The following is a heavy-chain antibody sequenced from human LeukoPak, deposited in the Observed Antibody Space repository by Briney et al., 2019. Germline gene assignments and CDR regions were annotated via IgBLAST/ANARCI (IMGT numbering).Heavy chain of an antibody. CDR2: IIPILGIA. CDR3: ARGGRYCSRTSCYVNY. D-gene: IGHD2-2*01. Sequence: ASVKVSCKASGGTFSSYAISWVRQAPGQGLEWMGRIIPILGIANYAQKFQGRVTITADKSTSTAYMELSSLRSEDTAVYYCARGGRYCSRTSCYVNYWGQGTLVTVSS. CDR1: GGTFSSYA. J-gene: IGHJ4*02. V-gene: IGHV1-69*04.